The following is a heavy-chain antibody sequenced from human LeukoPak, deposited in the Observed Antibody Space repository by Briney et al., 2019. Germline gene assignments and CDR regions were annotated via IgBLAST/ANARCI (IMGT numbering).Heavy chain of an antibody. CDR1: GYTFTNYA. CDR3: ARDWRLFDY. Sequence: ASVKVSCKASGYTFTNYAINWVRQAPGQGLEWVGWINTKTGNPTYAQGFTGRFVFSVDTSVSTAYLQISSLKAEDTAVYYCARDWRLFDYWGQGTLVTVSS. J-gene: IGHJ4*02. CDR2: INTKTGNP. V-gene: IGHV7-4-1*02.